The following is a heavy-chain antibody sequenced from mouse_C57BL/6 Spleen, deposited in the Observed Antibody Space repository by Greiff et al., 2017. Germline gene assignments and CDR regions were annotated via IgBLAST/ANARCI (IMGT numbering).Heavy chain of an antibody. V-gene: IGHV3-1*01. J-gene: IGHJ1*03. D-gene: IGHD1-1*01. CDR1: GYSITSGYD. CDR2: ISYSGST. CDR3: ARERAVVATGYFDV. Sequence: VQLKESGPGMVKPSQSLSLTCTVTGYSITSGYDWHWIRHFPGNKLEWMGYISYSGSTNYNPSLKSRISITHDTSKNHFFLKLNSVTTEDTATYYCARERAVVATGYFDVWGTGTTVTVSS.